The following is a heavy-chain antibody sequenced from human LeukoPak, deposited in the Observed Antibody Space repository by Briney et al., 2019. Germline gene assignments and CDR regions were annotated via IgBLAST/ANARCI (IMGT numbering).Heavy chain of an antibody. Sequence: PGGSLRLSCAASGFTFSSYAMHWVRQAPGKGLEWVAVISYDGSNKYYVDSVKGRFTISRDNSKNMLYLQMNSLRAEDTAVYYCARVEGRFYGSGSYRGFDYWGQGTLVTVSS. CDR3: ARVEGRFYGSGSYRGFDY. CDR2: ISYDGSNK. V-gene: IGHV3-30*04. D-gene: IGHD3-10*01. CDR1: GFTFSSYA. J-gene: IGHJ4*02.